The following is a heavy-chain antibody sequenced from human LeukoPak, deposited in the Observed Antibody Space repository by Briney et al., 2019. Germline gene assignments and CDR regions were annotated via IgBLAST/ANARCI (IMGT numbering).Heavy chain of an antibody. CDR1: GFTFSNYW. V-gene: IGHV3-7*01. J-gene: IGHJ4*02. Sequence: GGSLRLSCAASGFTFSNYWMSWVRQAPGKGLEWVANIKHDGSERYYVDSVRGRFTISRDNAKNSLFLQIHSLRAEDTAVYYCATALHSSSWSFDYWGQGTLVAVSS. CDR3: ATALHSSSWSFDY. CDR2: IKHDGSER. D-gene: IGHD6-13*01.